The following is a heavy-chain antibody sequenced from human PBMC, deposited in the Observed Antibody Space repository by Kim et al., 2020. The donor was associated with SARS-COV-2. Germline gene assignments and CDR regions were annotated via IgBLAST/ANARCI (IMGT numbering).Heavy chain of an antibody. J-gene: IGHJ5*02. CDR2: GEP. V-gene: IGHV1-8*01. Sequence: GEPGYGQKFQGRVSMTRDTSINTVYLELRSLRSDDTAVYYCARVSVGGFDPWGQGTLVTVSS. D-gene: IGHD1-26*01. CDR3: ARVSVGGFDP.